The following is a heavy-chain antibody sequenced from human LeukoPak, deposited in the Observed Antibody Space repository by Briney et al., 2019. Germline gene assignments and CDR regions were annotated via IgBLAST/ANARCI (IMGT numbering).Heavy chain of an antibody. J-gene: IGHJ6*02. CDR3: ARSGSGYDFYYYYYGMDV. CDR2: ISAYNGNT. Sequence: ASVKVSCKASGYTFTSYGISWVRQAPGQGLEWMGWISAYNGNTNYAQKLQGRVTMTTDTSTSTAYMELSSLRSEDTAVYYCARSGSGYDFYYYYYGMDVWGQGTTVTVSS. CDR1: GYTFTSYG. V-gene: IGHV1-18*01. D-gene: IGHD5-12*01.